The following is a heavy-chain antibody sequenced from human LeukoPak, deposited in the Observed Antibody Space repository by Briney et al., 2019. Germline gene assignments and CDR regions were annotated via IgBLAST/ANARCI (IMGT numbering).Heavy chain of an antibody. D-gene: IGHD3-22*01. J-gene: IGHJ4*02. Sequence: GASVKVSCKASGYTFTSYDINWVRQATGQGLEWMGWMNPNSGNTGYAQKFQGRVTMTRDMSTSTVYMELSSLRSEDTAVYYCARAFPPYDSSGYGDCWGQGTLVTVSS. V-gene: IGHV1-8*01. CDR2: MNPNSGNT. CDR1: GYTFTSYD. CDR3: ARAFPPYDSSGYGDC.